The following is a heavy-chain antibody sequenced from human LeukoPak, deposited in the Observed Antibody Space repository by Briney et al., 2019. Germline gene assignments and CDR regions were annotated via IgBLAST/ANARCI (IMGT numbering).Heavy chain of an antibody. CDR3: ARSRGAGPGAYFDY. Sequence: GGALRLSCAASGFTFSDEYMSWIRQAPGEGLEWVSYISNSGTYTNYADSVRGRFTISRDNAKHSLYLQMNSLRAEDTAVYYCARSRGAGPGAYFDYWGQGTLVTVSS. CDR1: GFTFSDEY. D-gene: IGHD6-19*01. V-gene: IGHV3-11*03. CDR2: ISNSGTYT. J-gene: IGHJ4*02.